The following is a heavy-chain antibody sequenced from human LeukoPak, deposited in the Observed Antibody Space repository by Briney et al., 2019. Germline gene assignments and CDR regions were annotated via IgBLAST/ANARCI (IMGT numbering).Heavy chain of an antibody. J-gene: IGHJ5*02. CDR1: ICIFSCYA. V-gene: IGHV1-69*04. CDR3: ARDQDIVVVPAAYNWFDP. Sequence: ASVTVALQDSICIFSCYAFSWVGPPPGRGLAWVGRFNPIYGIGNNEQKFHGRVTITADKSTSTAYMELSSLRSENTAVYYCARDQDIVVVPAAYNWFDPWGQGTLVTVSS. CDR2: FNPIYGIG. D-gene: IGHD2-2*01.